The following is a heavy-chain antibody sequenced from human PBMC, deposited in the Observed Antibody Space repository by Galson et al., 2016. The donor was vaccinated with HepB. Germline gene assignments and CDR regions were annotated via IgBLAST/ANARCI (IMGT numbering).Heavy chain of an antibody. CDR3: ARDGGDGALGAFDV. J-gene: IGHJ3*01. V-gene: IGHV3-74*01. D-gene: IGHD3-16*01. Sequence: SLRLSCAASGVSFRSYWMLWVRQAPGQVPVWVSRLKNNRGDAGYADSLKGRFTSSRDHAKRTLHLQMNRLSAEDTAVYYCARDGGDGALGAFDVWGRGTTVTVSS. CDR2: LKNNRGDA. CDR1: GVSFRSYW.